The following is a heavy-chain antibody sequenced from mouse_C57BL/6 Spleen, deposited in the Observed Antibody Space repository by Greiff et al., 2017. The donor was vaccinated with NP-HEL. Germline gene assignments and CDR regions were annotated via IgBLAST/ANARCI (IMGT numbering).Heavy chain of an antibody. CDR3: ARSLITTVVAGDYFDY. J-gene: IGHJ2*01. CDR2: IYPYNGVS. V-gene: IGHV1-31*01. Sequence: EVMLVESGPELVKPGASVKISCKASGYSFTGYYMHWVKQSHGNILDWIGYIYPYNGVSSYNQQFKGKATLTVDKSSSTAYMELRSLTSEDSAVYYCARSLITTVVAGDYFDYWGQGTTLTVSS. D-gene: IGHD1-1*01. CDR1: GYSFTGYY.